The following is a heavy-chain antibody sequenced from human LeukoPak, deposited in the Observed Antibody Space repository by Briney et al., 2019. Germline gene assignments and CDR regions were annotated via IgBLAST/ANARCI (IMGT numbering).Heavy chain of an antibody. CDR2: ISGDGGYT. CDR3: AKGLDGSGSYSPLDY. V-gene: IGHV3-23*01. Sequence: PGGSLRLSCAASGFTFNNAWMSWVRQAPGKGLEWVSSISGDGGYTYYADFVKGRFTISRDNSNNTLYLPMNSLRAEDTAVYYCAKGLDGSGSYSPLDYWGQGTLVTVSS. CDR1: GFTFNNAW. D-gene: IGHD3-10*01. J-gene: IGHJ4*02.